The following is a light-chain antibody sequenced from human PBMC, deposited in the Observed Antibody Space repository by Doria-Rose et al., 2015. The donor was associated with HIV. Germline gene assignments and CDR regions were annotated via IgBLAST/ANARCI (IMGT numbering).Light chain of an antibody. V-gene: IGKV1-39*01. CDR1: QTVSTY. J-gene: IGKJ1*01. CDR3: QQTYSSPPWT. CDR2: AAS. Sequence: IGDRVTITCRASQTVSTYLNRFQQEPGKAPKLLIYAASRLQSGVPSRFSGSGSGTDFTLTISGLQPGDFATYYCQQTYSSPPWTFGQGTKVEMK.